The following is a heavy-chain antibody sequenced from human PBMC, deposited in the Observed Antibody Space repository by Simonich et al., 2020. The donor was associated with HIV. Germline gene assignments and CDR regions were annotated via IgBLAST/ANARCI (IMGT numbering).Heavy chain of an antibody. CDR1: GFTFSSYS. Sequence: EVQLVESGGGLVKPGGSLRLSCAASGFTFSSYSMNWVRQAQGKGLEWVSSISSSSSYIYYADSVKGRLTISRENAKNSLYLQMNSLRAEDTAVYYCARDGRKGSSTSCSDYWGQGTLVTVSS. V-gene: IGHV3-21*01. D-gene: IGHD2-2*01. CDR3: ARDGRKGSSTSCSDY. J-gene: IGHJ4*02. CDR2: ISSSSSYI.